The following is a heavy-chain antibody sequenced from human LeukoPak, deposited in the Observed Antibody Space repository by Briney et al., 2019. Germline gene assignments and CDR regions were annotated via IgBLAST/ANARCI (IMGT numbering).Heavy chain of an antibody. Sequence: GASVEVSCKASGGTFSSYAISWVRQAPGQGLEWMGIINPSGGSTSYAQKFQGRVTMTRDTSTSTVYMELSSLRSEDTAVYYCARGNGGNQLYYFDYWGQGTLVTVSS. V-gene: IGHV1-46*01. CDR3: ARGNGGNQLYYFDY. D-gene: IGHD4-23*01. CDR1: GGTFSSYA. J-gene: IGHJ4*02. CDR2: INPSGGST.